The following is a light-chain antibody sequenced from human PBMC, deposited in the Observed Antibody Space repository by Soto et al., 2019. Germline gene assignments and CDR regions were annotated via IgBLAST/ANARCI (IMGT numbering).Light chain of an antibody. V-gene: IGLV1-40*01. CDR1: SSNIGAGYD. J-gene: IGLJ2*01. Sequence: QSVLTQPPSVSGAPGQRVTISCTGSSSNIGAGYDVHWYQQLPGTAPKLLIYGNSNRPSGVPDRFSGSKSGTSASLAITGLQAEDEADYCCQSYDSSLSGPVVFGGGPQLAVL. CDR2: GNS. CDR3: QSYDSSLSGPVV.